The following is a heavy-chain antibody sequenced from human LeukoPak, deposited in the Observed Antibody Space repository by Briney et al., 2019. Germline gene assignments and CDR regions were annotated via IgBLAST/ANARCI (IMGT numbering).Heavy chain of an antibody. CDR1: GYSFTSYW. V-gene: IGHV5-51*01. D-gene: IGHD3-22*01. CDR3: TRLGVYYDSSGYYFFDY. Sequence: GESLKISCKGSGYSFTSYWIGWVRQMPGKGLEWMGIIYPGDSDTRYSPSFQGQVTISADKSTITAYLQWGRLKASETAMYYCTRLGVYYDSSGYYFFDYWGQGTLVTVSS. J-gene: IGHJ4*02. CDR2: IYPGDSDT.